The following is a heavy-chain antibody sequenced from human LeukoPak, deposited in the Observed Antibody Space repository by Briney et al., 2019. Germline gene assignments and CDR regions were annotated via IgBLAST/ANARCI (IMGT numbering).Heavy chain of an antibody. CDR2: ISYDGSNK. V-gene: IGHV3-30*18. Sequence: GESLRLSCAASGFTFSSYGMHWVRQAPGKGLEWVAVISYDGSNKYYADSVKGRFTISRDNSKNTLYLQMNSLRAEDTAVYYCANNLGYWGQGTLVTVSS. CDR1: GFTFSSYG. CDR3: ANNLGY. J-gene: IGHJ4*02.